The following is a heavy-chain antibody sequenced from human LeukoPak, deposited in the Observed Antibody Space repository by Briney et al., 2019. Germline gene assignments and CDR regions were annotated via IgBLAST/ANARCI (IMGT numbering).Heavy chain of an antibody. CDR1: GGTFSSYT. V-gene: IGHV1-69*02. Sequence: ASVKVSCKASGGTFSSYTISWVRQAPGQGLEWMGRIIPILGIANYAQKFQGRVTITADKSTSTAYMALCCLRSEDTAVYYCARGSTYYYDSSGSAFDYWGQGTLVTVSS. CDR3: ARGSTYYYDSSGSAFDY. D-gene: IGHD3-22*01. J-gene: IGHJ4*02. CDR2: IIPILGIA.